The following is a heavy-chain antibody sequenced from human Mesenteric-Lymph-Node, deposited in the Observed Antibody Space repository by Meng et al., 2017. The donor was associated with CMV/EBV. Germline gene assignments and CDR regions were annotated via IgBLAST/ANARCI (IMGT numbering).Heavy chain of an antibody. Sequence: QPQRGGAGLLKPSEPLSLTCAVYGGSFRGYYWSWIRQPPGKGREWIGGINHSGSTNYNPSLKSRVTISVDTSKNQFSLKLSSVTAADTAVYYCARHQRWLKSEGGFNYWGQGTLVTVSS. CDR3: ARHQRWLKSEGGFNY. V-gene: IGHV4-34*01. CDR1: GGSFRGYY. D-gene: IGHD4-23*01. CDR2: INHSGST. J-gene: IGHJ4*02.